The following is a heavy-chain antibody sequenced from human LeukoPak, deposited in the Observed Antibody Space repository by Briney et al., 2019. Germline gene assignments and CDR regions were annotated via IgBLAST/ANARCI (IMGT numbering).Heavy chain of an antibody. D-gene: IGHD3-22*01. CDR2: ISAYNGNT. V-gene: IGHV1-18*01. J-gene: IGHJ4*02. CDR1: GYTFTSYG. CDR3: ARDRLNPGSGYYWGADY. Sequence: ASVKVSCKASGYTFTSYGISWVRQAPGQGLEWMGWISAYNGNTNYAQKLQGRVTMTTDTSTSTAYMELRSLRSDDTAVYYCARDRLNPGSGYYWGADYWGQGTLVTVSS.